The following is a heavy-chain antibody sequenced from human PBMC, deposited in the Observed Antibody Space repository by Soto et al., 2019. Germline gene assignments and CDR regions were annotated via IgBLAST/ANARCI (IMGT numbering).Heavy chain of an antibody. J-gene: IGHJ6*02. V-gene: IGHV1-69*01. CDR1: GDTDTNYV. CDR2: IFPKFGTT. Sequence: QVQLVQAGAEVKKPGSSVKVSCKASGDTDTNYVISWVRQAPGQGLEGMGGIFPKFGTTYSAQKLQDRLTITADESTYTGYRQRSSLRLGETAVYYCEAEMTFGKLSVVWGPGTTVRVSS. D-gene: IGHD3-16*02. CDR3: EAEMTFGKLSVV.